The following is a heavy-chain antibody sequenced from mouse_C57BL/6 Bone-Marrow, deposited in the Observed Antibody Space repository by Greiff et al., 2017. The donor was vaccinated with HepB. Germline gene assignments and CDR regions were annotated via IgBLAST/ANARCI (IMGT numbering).Heavy chain of an antibody. CDR1: GYTFTSYG. Sequence: QVQLKQSGAELARPGASVKLSCKASGYTFTSYGISWVKQRTGQGLEWIGEIYPRSGNTYYNEKFKGKATLTADKSSSTAYMELRSLTSEDSAVYFCARLRNSYYYDHYFDYWGQGTTLTVSS. D-gene: IGHD1-1*01. CDR2: IYPRSGNT. J-gene: IGHJ2*01. V-gene: IGHV1-81*01. CDR3: ARLRNSYYYDHYFDY.